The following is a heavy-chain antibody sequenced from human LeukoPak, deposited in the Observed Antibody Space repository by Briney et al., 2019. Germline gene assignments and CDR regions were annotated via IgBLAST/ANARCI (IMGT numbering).Heavy chain of an antibody. J-gene: IGHJ4*02. V-gene: IGHV3-20*04. CDR2: INWNGGST. CDR1: GFTFDDYG. CDR3: ATDSYVSGSYYRLFY. D-gene: IGHD3-10*01. Sequence: PGGSLRLSCAASGFTFDDYGMSWVRQAPGKGLEWVSGINWNGGSTAYADSVKGRFTISRDNAKNTLYLQMNNLRAEDTAIYYCATDSYVSGSYYRLFYWGQGTLVTVSS.